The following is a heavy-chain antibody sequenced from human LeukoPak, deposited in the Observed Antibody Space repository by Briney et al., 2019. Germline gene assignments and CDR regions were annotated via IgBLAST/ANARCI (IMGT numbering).Heavy chain of an antibody. J-gene: IGHJ6*02. CDR3: ARGGTANYYYGMDV. D-gene: IGHD1-7*01. CDR2: IYYGGST. Sequence: SETLSLTCTVSGGSISSGGYYWSWIRQHPGKGLEWIGYIYYGGSTNYNPSLKSRVTISVDTSKNQFSLKLSSVTAADTAVYYCARGGTANYYYGMDVWGQGTTVTVSS. V-gene: IGHV4-61*08. CDR1: GGSISSGGYY.